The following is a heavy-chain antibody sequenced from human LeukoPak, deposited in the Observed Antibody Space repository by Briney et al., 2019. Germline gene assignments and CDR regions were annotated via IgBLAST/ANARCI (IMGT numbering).Heavy chain of an antibody. V-gene: IGHV4-39*01. D-gene: IGHD3-10*01. CDR1: GGSISSYY. CDR2: VYYSGST. J-gene: IGHJ4*02. Sequence: PSETLSLTCTVSGGSISSYYWGWIRQPPGKGLEWIGSVYYSGSTYYNPSLKSRVTISVDTSKNQFSLKLSSVTAADTAVYYCARHPRVRGGSGPPTPYYFDYWGQGTLVTVSS. CDR3: ARHPRVRGGSGPPTPYYFDY.